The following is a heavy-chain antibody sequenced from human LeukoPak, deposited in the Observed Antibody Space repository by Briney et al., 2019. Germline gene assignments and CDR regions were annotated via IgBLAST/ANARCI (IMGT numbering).Heavy chain of an antibody. CDR1: GYPISSGYY. CDR2: IYHSGST. CDR3: ARAAGYCSGGSCYSRDNWFDP. D-gene: IGHD2-15*01. Sequence: SETLSLTCAVSGYPISSGYYWGWIRQPPGKGLEWIGSIYHSGSTYYNPSLKSRVTISVDTSKNQFSLKLSSVTAADTAVYYCARAAGYCSGGSCYSRDNWFDPWGQGTLVTVSS. J-gene: IGHJ5*02. V-gene: IGHV4-38-2*01.